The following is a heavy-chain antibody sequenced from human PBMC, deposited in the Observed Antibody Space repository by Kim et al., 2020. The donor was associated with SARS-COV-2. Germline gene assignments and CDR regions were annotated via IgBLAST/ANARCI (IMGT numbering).Heavy chain of an antibody. CDR1: GGSISSSSYY. CDR2: IYYSGST. D-gene: IGHD3-3*01. Sequence: SETLSLTCTVSGGSISSSSYYWGWIRQPPGKGLEWIGSIYYSGSTYYNPSLKSRVTISVDTSKNQFSLKLSSVTAADTAVYYCARQDYDFWSATPSPKLFDYWGQGTLVTVSS. CDR3: ARQDYDFWSATPSPKLFDY. J-gene: IGHJ4*02. V-gene: IGHV4-39*01.